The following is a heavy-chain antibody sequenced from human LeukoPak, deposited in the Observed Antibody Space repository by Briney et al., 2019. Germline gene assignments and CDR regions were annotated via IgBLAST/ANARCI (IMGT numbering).Heavy chain of an antibody. CDR2: INPNSGGT. J-gene: IGHJ4*02. D-gene: IGHD2-2*02. V-gene: IGHV1-2*02. Sequence: EASVKVSCKASGYTFTGYYMHWVRQAPGQGLEWMGWINPNSGGTNYAQKFQGRVTMTRDTSISTAYMELSRLRSDDTAVYYCARADIVVVPAAIPGDYWGQGTLVTVSS. CDR1: GYTFTGYY. CDR3: ARADIVVVPAAIPGDY.